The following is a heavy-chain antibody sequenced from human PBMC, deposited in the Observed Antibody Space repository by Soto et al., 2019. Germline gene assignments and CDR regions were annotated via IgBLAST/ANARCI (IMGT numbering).Heavy chain of an antibody. CDR1: GFTFSSYA. CDR3: AKPNPPVNSGYVPGVYYYYYYMDV. CDR2: ISGSGGST. V-gene: IGHV3-23*01. Sequence: GGSLRLSCAASGFTFSSYAMSWVRQAPGKGLEWVSAISGSGGSTYYADSVKGRFTISRDNSKNTLYLQMNSLRAEDTAVYYCAKPNPPVNSGYVPGVYYYYYYMDVWGKGTTVTVSS. J-gene: IGHJ6*03. D-gene: IGHD5-12*01.